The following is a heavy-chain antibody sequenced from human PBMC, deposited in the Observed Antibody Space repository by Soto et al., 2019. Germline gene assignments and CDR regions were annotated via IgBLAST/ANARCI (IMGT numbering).Heavy chain of an antibody. CDR2: MYNTGST. Sequence: SSETLSLTSTVSGGSISGYYWSWIRQPPGKGLEWIGYMYNTGSTVYNPSFKSRVTISVDTSKNQFSLKLNSVTAADTAVYYCARDLWGYCGTDCYPLDVWGQGTTVT. J-gene: IGHJ6*02. D-gene: IGHD2-21*02. CDR1: GGSISGYY. V-gene: IGHV4-59*12. CDR3: ARDLWGYCGTDCYPLDV.